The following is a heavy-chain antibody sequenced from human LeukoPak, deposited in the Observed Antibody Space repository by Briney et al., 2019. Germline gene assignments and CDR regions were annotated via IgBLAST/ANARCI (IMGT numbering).Heavy chain of an antibody. D-gene: IGHD6-25*01. CDR3: AKDNRAGDAFDI. V-gene: IGHV3-30*18. CDR1: GFTFSSYG. Sequence: PGGSLRLSCAASGFTFSSYGMHWVRQAPGKGLEWVAVISYDGSNKYYADSVKGRFTISRDNSKNTLYLQMNSLRAEDTAVYYCAKDNRAGDAFDIWGQGTMVTVSS. J-gene: IGHJ3*02. CDR2: ISYDGSNK.